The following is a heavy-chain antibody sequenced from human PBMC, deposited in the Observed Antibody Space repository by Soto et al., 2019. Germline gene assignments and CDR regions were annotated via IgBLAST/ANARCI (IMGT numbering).Heavy chain of an antibody. J-gene: IGHJ5*02. Sequence: QVQLVQSGAEVKKPGSSVKVSCKASGGTFSSYAISWVRQAPGQGLAWMGGIIPIFGTANYAQKFQARVTITTDESTSTAYMELGSLRSEDTVVYYCARDGIGCISTSCYNWFDPWGQGNLVTVSS. CDR2: IIPIFGTA. CDR1: GGTFSSYA. CDR3: ARDGIGCISTSCYNWFDP. D-gene: IGHD2-2*01. V-gene: IGHV1-69*05.